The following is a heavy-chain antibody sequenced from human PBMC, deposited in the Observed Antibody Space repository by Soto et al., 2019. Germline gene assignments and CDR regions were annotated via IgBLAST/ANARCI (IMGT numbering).Heavy chain of an antibody. D-gene: IGHD6-13*01. CDR2: ISSSGSTI. J-gene: IGHJ4*02. CDR3: ARVGSLWYSSSWSYFDY. Sequence: HPGGSLRLSCAASGFTFSSYEMNWVRQAPGKGLEWVSYISSSGSTIYYADSVKGRFTISRDNAKNSLYLQMNSLRAEDTAVYYCARVGSLWYSSSWSYFDYWGQGTLVTVSS. CDR1: GFTFSSYE. V-gene: IGHV3-48*03.